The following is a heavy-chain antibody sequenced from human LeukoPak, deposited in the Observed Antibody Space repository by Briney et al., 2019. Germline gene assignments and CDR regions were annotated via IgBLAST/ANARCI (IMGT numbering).Heavy chain of an antibody. CDR2: IWYDGSNK. CDR1: GFTFSSYG. J-gene: IGHJ4*02. D-gene: IGHD5-18*01. CDR3: AKVSGYSYGPFDY. Sequence: GGSLRLSCAASGFTFSSYGMHWVRRAPGKGLEWVAVIWYDGSNKYYADSVKGRFTISRDNSKNTLYLQMNSLRAEDTAVYYCAKVSGYSYGPFDYWGQGTLVTVSS. V-gene: IGHV3-33*06.